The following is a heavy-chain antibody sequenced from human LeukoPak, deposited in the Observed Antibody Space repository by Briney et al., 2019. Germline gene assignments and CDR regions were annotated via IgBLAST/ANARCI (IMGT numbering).Heavy chain of an antibody. J-gene: IGHJ3*02. CDR2: ISSSGTGT. CDR3: GRVRYDSSGYYYGARYAFDI. V-gene: IGHV3-11*01. CDR1: GFTFSDYY. Sequence: GGSLRLSCAASGFTFSDYYMSWIRQAPGKGLEWVSSISSSGTGTYYADSVKGRLTISRDNANNSLYLQMNSLRADDTAVFYCGRVRYDSSGYYYGARYAFDIWGRGTMVTVSS. D-gene: IGHD3-22*01.